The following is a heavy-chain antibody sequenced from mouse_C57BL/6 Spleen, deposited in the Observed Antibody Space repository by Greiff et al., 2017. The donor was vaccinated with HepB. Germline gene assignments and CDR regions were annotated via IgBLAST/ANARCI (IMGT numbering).Heavy chain of an antibody. Sequence: EVKLMESGGGLVQPKGSLKLSCAASGFTFNTYAMHWVRQAPGKGLEWVAPIGSKSSNYATYYADAVKDRFTISRDDSQSMLYLQMNNLKTEDTAMYYCVRRDYYGSDAMDYWGQGTSVTVSS. CDR1: GFTFNTYA. V-gene: IGHV10-3*01. CDR3: VRRDYYGSDAMDY. D-gene: IGHD1-1*01. CDR2: IGSKSSNYAT. J-gene: IGHJ4*01.